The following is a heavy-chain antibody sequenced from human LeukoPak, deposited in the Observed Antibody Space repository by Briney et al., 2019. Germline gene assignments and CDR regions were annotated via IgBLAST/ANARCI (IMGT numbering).Heavy chain of an antibody. D-gene: IGHD3-3*01. V-gene: IGHV3-23*01. CDR2: ICGSGGST. CDR1: GFTFSSYV. J-gene: IGHJ4*02. CDR3: AKGSAYADF. Sequence: PGGSLRLSCAASGFTFSSYVMSWVRQAPGKGLEWLSTICGSGGSTYYADSVKGRCTISRDNSKNTLSLQMNSLRAEDTAVYYCAKGSAYADFWGQGTLVTVSS.